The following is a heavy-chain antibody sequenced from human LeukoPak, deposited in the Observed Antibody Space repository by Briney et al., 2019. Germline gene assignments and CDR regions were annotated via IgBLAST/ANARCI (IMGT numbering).Heavy chain of an antibody. CDR1: GFTFSSYG. V-gene: IGHV3-33*01. Sequence: SLRLSCAASGFTFSSYGMHWVRQAPGKGLEWVAVIWYDGSNKYYADSVKGRFTISRDNSKNTLYLQMNSLRAEDTAVYYCARATELLPIDYWGQRTLVTVAS. CDR2: IWYDGSNK. D-gene: IGHD1-26*01. CDR3: ARATELLPIDY. J-gene: IGHJ4*02.